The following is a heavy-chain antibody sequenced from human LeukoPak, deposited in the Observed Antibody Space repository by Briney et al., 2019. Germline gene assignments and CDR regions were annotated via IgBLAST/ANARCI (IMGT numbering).Heavy chain of an antibody. CDR1: GFTFSTYG. J-gene: IGHJ4*02. CDR3: ARDKGLKTIDY. V-gene: IGHV3-33*01. Sequence: PGGSLRLSCAASGFTFSTYGMHWVRQAPGKGLEWVAVIWYDGSKEYHADSVKGRFTLSKDNSKNTVYLQMNSLRAEDTAVYYCARDKGLKTIDYWGQGTLVTVSS. CDR2: IWYDGSKE.